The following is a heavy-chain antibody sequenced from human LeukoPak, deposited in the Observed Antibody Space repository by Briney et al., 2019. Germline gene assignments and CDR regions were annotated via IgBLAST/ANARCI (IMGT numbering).Heavy chain of an antibody. V-gene: IGHV3-13*01. CDR1: GFTFSSYD. D-gene: IGHD6-13*01. CDR2: IGTAGDT. CDR3: ARGAYSSSWYEDNYFDY. Sequence: PGGSLRLSCAASGFTFSSYDMHWVRQATGKGLEWVSAIGTAGDTYYPGSVKGRFTISRENAKNSLYLQMNSLRAGDTAVYYCARGAYSSSWYEDNYFDYWGQGTLVTVSS. J-gene: IGHJ4*02.